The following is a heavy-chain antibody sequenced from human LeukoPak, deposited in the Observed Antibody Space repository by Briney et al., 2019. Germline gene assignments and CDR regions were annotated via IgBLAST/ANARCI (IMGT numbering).Heavy chain of an antibody. CDR3: ATASVTRMRDP. Sequence: ASVKVSCKASGYNFISYGIHWVRQAPGQGLEWMGWINPYSGDSIYAQKFQGRVTMETSSSTVYMQLSRLRYDDTAVYYCATASVTRMRDPWGQGTLVTVSS. J-gene: IGHJ5*02. CDR1: GYNFISYG. CDR2: INPYSGDS. V-gene: IGHV1-2*02.